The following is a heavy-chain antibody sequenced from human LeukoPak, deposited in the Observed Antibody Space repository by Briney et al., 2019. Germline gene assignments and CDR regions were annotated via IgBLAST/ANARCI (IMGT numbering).Heavy chain of an antibody. D-gene: IGHD3-22*01. CDR3: ARDAYRVTYYYDSSGYYYPYYFDY. CDR1: GFTFDDYG. CDR2: LNWNGGST. Sequence: PGGSLRLSCAASGFTFDDYGMSWVRQAPGKGLEWVSGLNWNGGSTGYADSVKGRFTISRDNAKNSLYLQMNSLRAEDTALYYCARDAYRVTYYYDSSGYYYPYYFDYWGQGTLVTVSS. J-gene: IGHJ4*02. V-gene: IGHV3-20*04.